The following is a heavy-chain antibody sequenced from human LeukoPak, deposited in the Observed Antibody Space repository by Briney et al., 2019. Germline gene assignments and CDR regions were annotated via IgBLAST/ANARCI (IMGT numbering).Heavy chain of an antibody. CDR2: IYSTGST. D-gene: IGHD3-10*01. CDR3: ARDAHLAYASGFDY. CDR1: GFTVSSNY. J-gene: IGHJ4*02. Sequence: GGSLRLSCAASGFTVSSNYMSWVRQAPGKGLEWVSVIYSTGSTYYADSVKGRFTISRDTSKNTLYLQMNSLRAEDTAVYYCARDAHLAYASGFDYWGQGALVTVSS. V-gene: IGHV3-53*01.